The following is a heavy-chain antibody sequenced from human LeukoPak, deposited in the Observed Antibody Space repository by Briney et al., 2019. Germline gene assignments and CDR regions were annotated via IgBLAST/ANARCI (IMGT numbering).Heavy chain of an antibody. Sequence: ASVKVSCKASGYTFTSYGISWVRQAPGQGLEWMGWISAYNGNTNYAQKLQSRVTMTTDTSTSTAYMELRSLRSDDTAVYYCARFHYYYDSSGYYGYFDYWGQGTLVTVSS. J-gene: IGHJ4*02. V-gene: IGHV1-18*01. D-gene: IGHD3-22*01. CDR1: GYTFTSYG. CDR2: ISAYNGNT. CDR3: ARFHYYYDSSGYYGYFDY.